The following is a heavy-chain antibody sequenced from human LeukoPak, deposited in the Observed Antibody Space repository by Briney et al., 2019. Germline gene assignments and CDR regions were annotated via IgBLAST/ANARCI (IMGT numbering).Heavy chain of an antibody. CDR3: ARDLHYYDSSGLDYYFDY. D-gene: IGHD3-22*01. Sequence: GGSLRLSCAASGFTFSDYAMHWVRQAPGKGLEWVAVISYDGSNKYYADSVKGRLTISRDNSKNTLYLQMNSLRAEDTAVYYCARDLHYYDSSGLDYYFDYWGQGTLVTVSS. J-gene: IGHJ4*02. V-gene: IGHV3-30*01. CDR2: ISYDGSNK. CDR1: GFTFSDYA.